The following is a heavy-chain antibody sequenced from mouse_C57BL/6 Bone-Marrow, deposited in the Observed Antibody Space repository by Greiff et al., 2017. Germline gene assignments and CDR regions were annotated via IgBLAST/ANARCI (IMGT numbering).Heavy chain of an antibody. CDR3: ARDGYGNYPSWFAY. D-gene: IGHD2-10*02. CDR2: IRYDGST. V-gene: IGHV3-6*01. J-gene: IGHJ3*01. Sequence: EVQLQESGPGLVKPSQSLSLSCSVTGYSITSCYYWNWIRQFPGNKLEWMGYIRYDGSTNYNPSLKNRISITRDTSKNQCFMKLNSVTTEDTATYDCARDGYGNYPSWFAYWGQGTLVTVSA. CDR1: GYSITSCYY.